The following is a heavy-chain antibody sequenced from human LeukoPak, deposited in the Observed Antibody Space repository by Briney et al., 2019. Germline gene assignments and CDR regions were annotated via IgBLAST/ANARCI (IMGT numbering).Heavy chain of an antibody. Sequence: GGSLRLSRAASGFAFSSSWMLWVRQGPGKGLVWVARINGDGTYTKYADSVKGRFTISRDNTKNTLYLQMNSLRVEDTAVYYCARDLSLSFDYWGRGTLVTVSS. CDR2: INGDGTYT. CDR1: GFAFSSSW. CDR3: ARDLSLSFDY. V-gene: IGHV3-74*01. J-gene: IGHJ4*02.